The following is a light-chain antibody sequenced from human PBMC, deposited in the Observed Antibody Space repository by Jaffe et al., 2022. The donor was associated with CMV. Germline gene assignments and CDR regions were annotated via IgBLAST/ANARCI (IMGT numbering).Light chain of an antibody. CDR1: SSNIVSNT. J-gene: IGLJ2*01. Sequence: QSVLAQPPSASGTPGQRVTISCSGSSSNIVSNTVNWYQQLPGTAPKLLIYTNNQRSSGVPDRFSGSKSGTSASLAISGLQPEDEADYYCAAWDDSLNGVLFGGGTKLTVL. CDR2: TNN. V-gene: IGLV1-44*01. CDR3: AAWDDSLNGVL.